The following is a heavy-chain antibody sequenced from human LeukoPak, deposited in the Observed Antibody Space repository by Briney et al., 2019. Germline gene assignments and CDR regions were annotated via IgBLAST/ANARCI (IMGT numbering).Heavy chain of an antibody. J-gene: IGHJ4*02. Sequence: ASVKVSCKTSGYSFITYGISWVRQAPGQGLEWMGWITAYNGNRKYAQKVQDRVTMTTDTSTSTAYMELRSLRADDTAVYYCARVRKFQFYLGDYWGQGTLVTVSS. CDR1: GYSFITYG. V-gene: IGHV1-18*01. CDR3: ARVRKFQFYLGDY. CDR2: ITAYNGNR. D-gene: IGHD7-27*01.